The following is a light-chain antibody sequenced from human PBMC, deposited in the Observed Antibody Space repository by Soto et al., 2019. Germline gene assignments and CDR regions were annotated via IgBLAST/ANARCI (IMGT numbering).Light chain of an antibody. V-gene: IGKV3-20*01. CDR2: GAS. Sequence: EIVLTQSPGTLSLSPGERATLSCRASQSVSSSYLVWYQQKPGQAPRLLIYGASSRATGIPDRFSGSGSGTDFTLTISRLEPEDFAVYFCQHYGNSPPFTFGQGTKVEIK. CDR1: QSVSSSY. CDR3: QHYGNSPPFT. J-gene: IGKJ2*01.